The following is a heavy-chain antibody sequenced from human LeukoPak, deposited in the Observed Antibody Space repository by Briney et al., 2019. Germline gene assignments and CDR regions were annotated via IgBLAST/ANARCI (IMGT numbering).Heavy chain of an antibody. Sequence: PGGSLRLSCAASGFIFSNYNMNWVRQPPEKGLEWIGSIYYSGSTYYNPSLKSRVTISVDTSKNQFSLKLSSVTAADTAVYYCARVGAYYDILAPPLDYWGQGTLVTVSS. D-gene: IGHD3-9*01. CDR2: IYYSGST. J-gene: IGHJ4*02. CDR1: GFIFSNYN. V-gene: IGHV4-39*07. CDR3: ARVGAYYDILAPPLDY.